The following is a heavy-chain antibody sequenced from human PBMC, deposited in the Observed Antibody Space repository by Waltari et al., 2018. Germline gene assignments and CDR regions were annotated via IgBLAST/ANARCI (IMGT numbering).Heavy chain of an antibody. D-gene: IGHD6-6*01. V-gene: IGHV1-8*01. CDR3: ARAQFLGSSSVGY. Sequence: QVQLVQSGAEAKKPGVSVKVSGKAFGFPFISYDIKRVRQATGKGLEWMGWMNPNSGNTGYAQKFQDRVTMTRNTSISTAYMELSSLRSEDTAVYYWARAQFLGSSSVGYWGQGTLVTVSS. J-gene: IGHJ4*02. CDR1: GFPFISYD. CDR2: MNPNSGNT.